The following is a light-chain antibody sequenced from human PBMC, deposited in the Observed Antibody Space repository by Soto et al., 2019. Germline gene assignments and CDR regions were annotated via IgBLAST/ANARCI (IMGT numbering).Light chain of an antibody. CDR3: QQYGSSPLT. J-gene: IGKJ4*01. Sequence: EIVLTQSPGTLSLSPGERATLSCRASQSVKSNYLAWYQQKPGQAPRLIIYGASSRATGIPDRFSGSGSGTDITLTISRLEPEDFAVYYCQQYGSSPLTFGGGTKVEIK. CDR1: QSVKSNY. V-gene: IGKV3-20*01. CDR2: GAS.